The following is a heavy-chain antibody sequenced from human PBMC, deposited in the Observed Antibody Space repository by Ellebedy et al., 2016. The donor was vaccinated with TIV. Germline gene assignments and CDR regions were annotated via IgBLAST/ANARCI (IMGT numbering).Heavy chain of an antibody. V-gene: IGHV1-18*01. J-gene: IGHJ5*02. D-gene: IGHD1-1*01. CDR1: GYIFSTYV. CDR3: ATTGTSWAWFDP. CDR2: ISPYNGDT. Sequence: ASVKVSCKASGYIFSTYVIGWVRQAPGQGLEWMGWISPYNGDTNYAQKLQGRVTMTTDTSTTTAYMELRSLRSEDTAVYYCATTGTSWAWFDPWGQGTLVTVSS.